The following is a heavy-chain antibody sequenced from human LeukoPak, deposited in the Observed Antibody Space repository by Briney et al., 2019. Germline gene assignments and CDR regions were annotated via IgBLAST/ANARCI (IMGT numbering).Heavy chain of an antibody. CDR3: AREWGSITIFGGHFDY. J-gene: IGHJ4*02. Sequence: PGGSLRLSCAASGFTFSSYAMSWVRQAPGKGLEGVSAISGSGGSTYYADSVKGRFTISRDNSKNTLYLQMNSLRAEDTAVYYCAREWGSITIFGGHFDYWGQGTLVTVSS. CDR2: ISGSGGST. CDR1: GFTFSSYA. D-gene: IGHD3-3*01. V-gene: IGHV3-23*01.